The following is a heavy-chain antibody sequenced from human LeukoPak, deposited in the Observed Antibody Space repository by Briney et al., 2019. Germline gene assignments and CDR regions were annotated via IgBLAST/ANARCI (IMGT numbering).Heavy chain of an antibody. Sequence: GAIVKVSCKATSRISWVRQAPGQGLEWMGWIGTYGGDTYYAQKFQGRITVTTDTSTSTVYMELRNLRSDDTAVYYCARDLWNFYDDSGYNRDFDSWGQGTLVTVSS. CDR2: IGTYGGDT. V-gene: IGHV1-18*01. D-gene: IGHD3-22*01. CDR1: TSR. J-gene: IGHJ5*01. CDR3: ARDLWNFYDDSGYNRDFDS.